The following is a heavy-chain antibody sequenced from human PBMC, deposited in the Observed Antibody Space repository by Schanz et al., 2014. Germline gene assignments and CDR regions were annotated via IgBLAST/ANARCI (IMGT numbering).Heavy chain of an antibody. CDR3: LAPDYGMDV. CDR2: ISDSGDTA. Sequence: DVQLLESGGGLVQPGGSLRLSCAASGFTFTNYAMSWVRQAPGKGLEWVSLISDSGDTAHYADSVKGRFTISRDNFKGALYLQMSSLRAEDTAVYYCLAPDYGMDVWGQGTTVTVSS. CDR1: GFTFTNYA. J-gene: IGHJ6*02. V-gene: IGHV3-23*01.